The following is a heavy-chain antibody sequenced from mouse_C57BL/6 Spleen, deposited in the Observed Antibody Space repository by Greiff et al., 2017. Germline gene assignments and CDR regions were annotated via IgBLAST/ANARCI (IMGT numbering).Heavy chain of an antibody. V-gene: IGHV1-69*01. Sequence: VQLQQPGAELVMPGASVKLSCKASGYTFTSYWMHWVKQRPGQGLEWIGKIDPSDSYTNYNQKFKGKSTLTVDKSSSTAYMQLSSLTSDDSAVYYCARGLRYYYGSSNWYFDVWGTGTTVTVSS. D-gene: IGHD1-1*01. J-gene: IGHJ1*03. CDR1: GYTFTSYW. CDR3: ARGLRYYYGSSNWYFDV. CDR2: IDPSDSYT.